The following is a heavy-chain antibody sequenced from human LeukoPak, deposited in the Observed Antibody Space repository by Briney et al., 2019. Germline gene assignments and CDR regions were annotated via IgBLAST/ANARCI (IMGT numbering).Heavy chain of an antibody. J-gene: IGHJ4*02. CDR2: INPNSGAT. CDR3: ARDDSHWSSFHY. V-gene: IGHV1-2*06. D-gene: IGHD4-11*01. CDR1: GYSFNAFD. Sequence: ASVKVSCKASGYSFNAFDIHWVRQAPGQGLEWVGRINPNSGATDYAQKFRAGVTLTRDTTTNTVYMELSSLRSDDTAVYYCARDDSHWSSFHYWGQGTLVIVSS.